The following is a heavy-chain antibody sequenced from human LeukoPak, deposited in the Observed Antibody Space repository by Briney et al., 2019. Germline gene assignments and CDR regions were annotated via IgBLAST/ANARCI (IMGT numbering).Heavy chain of an antibody. Sequence: GGSLRLSCAASGFTFSSYGMHWVRQAPGKGLEWVAFIRYDGSNKYHADSVKGRFTISRDNSKNTLYLQMNSLRAEDTAVYYCAKDDEQWLVPFDYWGQGTLVTVSS. CDR1: GFTFSSYG. V-gene: IGHV3-30*02. CDR2: IRYDGSNK. D-gene: IGHD6-19*01. J-gene: IGHJ4*02. CDR3: AKDDEQWLVPFDY.